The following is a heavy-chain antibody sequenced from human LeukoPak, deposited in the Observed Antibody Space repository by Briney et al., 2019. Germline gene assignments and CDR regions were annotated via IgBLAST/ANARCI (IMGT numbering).Heavy chain of an antibody. CDR1: GGSFSGYY. D-gene: IGHD2-15*01. CDR2: INHSGST. J-gene: IGHJ4*02. CDR3: ARVEGYCSGGSCYYYFDY. Sequence: SETLSLTCAVYGGSFSGYYWSWIRQPPGKGLEWIGEINHSGSTNYNPSLKSRVTISVDTSKNQFSLKLSSVTAADTAVHYCARVEGYCSGGSCYYYFDYWGQGTLVTVSS. V-gene: IGHV4-34*01.